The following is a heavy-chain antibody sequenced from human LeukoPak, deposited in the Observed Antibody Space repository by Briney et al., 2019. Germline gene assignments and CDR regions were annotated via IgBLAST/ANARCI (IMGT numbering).Heavy chain of an antibody. J-gene: IGHJ3*02. Sequence: PSETLSLVCSVSSGSTSGSINYWGWIRQPPGKGLEWIGSIYYSGNTYYNPSLKSRVTISVDTSKNQFSLKLRSVTAADTAVYYCARLSPDWSAIWGQGTKVTVSS. CDR1: SGSTSGSINY. CDR2: IYYSGNT. D-gene: IGHD3-3*01. V-gene: IGHV4-39*01. CDR3: ARLSPDWSAI.